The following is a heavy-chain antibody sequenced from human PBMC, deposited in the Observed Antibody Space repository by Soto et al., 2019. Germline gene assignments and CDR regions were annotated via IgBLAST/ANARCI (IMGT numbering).Heavy chain of an antibody. CDR1: GYRFPNNW. J-gene: IGHJ4*02. Sequence: PGESLKISCKGSGYRFPNNWITWVRQMPGKGLEWMGRIDLTDSYTSYSPSFHDHISFSADRSINTTYLHWSSLRAPDTHMSYFARHGGVQYLSSGYYYALDYWGQGTLITVSS. CDR2: IDLTDSYT. CDR3: ARHGGVQYLSSGYYYALDY. V-gene: IGHV5-10-1*01. D-gene: IGHD3-22*01.